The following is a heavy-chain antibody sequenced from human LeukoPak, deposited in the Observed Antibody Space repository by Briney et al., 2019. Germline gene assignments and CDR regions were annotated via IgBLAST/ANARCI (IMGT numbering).Heavy chain of an antibody. V-gene: IGHV1-2*02. CDR1: GYIFTGYY. J-gene: IGHJ4*02. CDR2: INPNSGDT. Sequence: ASVKVSCKASGYIFTGYYMHWVRQAPGQGLEWMGWINPNSGDTNYAQKFQGRVTMTRDTSISTAYLQWSSLKASDTAIYYCVRHMPPLGAAHYWGQGTLVTVSS. CDR3: VRHMPPLGAAHY. D-gene: IGHD2-15*01.